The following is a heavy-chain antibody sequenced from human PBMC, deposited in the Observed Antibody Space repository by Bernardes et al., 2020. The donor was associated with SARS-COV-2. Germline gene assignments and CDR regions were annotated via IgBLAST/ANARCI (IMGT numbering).Heavy chain of an antibody. V-gene: IGHV3-7*02. Sequence: GGSLRLSCAASGFIFDSYWMTWVRQAPGKGREGVANIKQDASEKYYVDSVKGRFTIPRDNAKNSVFLVMNSLRVDDTAVYYCARQFVAIDYWGQGTLVTVSS. CDR2: IKQDASEK. CDR3: ARQFVAIDY. CDR1: GFIFDSYW. J-gene: IGHJ4*02. D-gene: IGHD2-21*01.